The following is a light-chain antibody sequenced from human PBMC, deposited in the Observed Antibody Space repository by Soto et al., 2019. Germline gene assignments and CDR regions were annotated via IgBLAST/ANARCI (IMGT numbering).Light chain of an antibody. J-gene: IGKJ3*01. CDR1: QNILYSSNNKNY. V-gene: IGKV4-1*01. CDR3: QQSYTSPAFT. Sequence: DIVMTQSPDSLAVSLGERATIDCKSSQNILYSSNNKNYLAWYQQKPGQPPRLLFYWASTRESGVPDRFSGSGSGAHFTLTISSLQLEDFAAYYCQQSYTSPAFTFGPGTRVNAK. CDR2: WAS.